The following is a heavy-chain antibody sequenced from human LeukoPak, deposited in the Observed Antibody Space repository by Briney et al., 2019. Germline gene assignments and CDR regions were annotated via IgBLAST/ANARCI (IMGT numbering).Heavy chain of an antibody. Sequence: PSETLSLTCTVSGGSISSGSYYWSWIRQPAGKGLEWIGRIYTSGSTNYNPSLKSRVTISVDRSKNQFSLKLSSVTAADTAVYYCANARPRQYSGSYIGSPAPFDYWGQGTLVTVSS. CDR3: ANARPRQYSGSYIGSPAPFDY. V-gene: IGHV4-61*02. J-gene: IGHJ4*02. CDR2: IYTSGST. D-gene: IGHD1-26*01. CDR1: GGSISSGSYY.